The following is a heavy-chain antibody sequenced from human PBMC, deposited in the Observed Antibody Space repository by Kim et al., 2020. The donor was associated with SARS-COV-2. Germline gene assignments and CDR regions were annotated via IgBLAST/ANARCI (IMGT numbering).Heavy chain of an antibody. CDR3: ARGNYYGSGSYYQRNYYY. J-gene: IGHJ6*01. D-gene: IGHD3-10*01. CDR2: INHSGST. Sequence: SETLSLTCAVYGGSFSGYYWSWIRQPSGKGLEWIGEINHSGSTNYNPSLKSRVTISVDTSKNQFSLKLSSVTAADTAVYYCARGNYYGSGSYYQRNYYY. CDR1: GGSFSGYY. V-gene: IGHV4-34*01.